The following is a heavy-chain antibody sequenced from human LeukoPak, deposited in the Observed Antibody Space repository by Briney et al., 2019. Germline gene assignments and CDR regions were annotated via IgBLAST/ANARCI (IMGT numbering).Heavy chain of an antibody. CDR1: GGSISGSSAY. J-gene: IGHJ4*02. D-gene: IGHD5-18*01. CDR2: SYYSGSP. V-gene: IGHV4-39*01. CDR3: VSRPPGGFSYGPFDY. Sequence: SETLSLTCTVSGGSISGSSAYWGWIRQPPGKGLEWIGSSYYSGSPSYNPSIKSRVTMSVDTSKNQFSLKLSSVTAADTAIYHCVSRPPGGFSYGPFDYWGQGTLVTVSS.